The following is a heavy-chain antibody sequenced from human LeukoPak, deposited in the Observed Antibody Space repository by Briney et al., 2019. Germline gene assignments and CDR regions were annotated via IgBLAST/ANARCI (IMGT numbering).Heavy chain of an antibody. Sequence: SETLSLTCTVSGGSVIGSYWTWIRQPPGGNLEYIGYIYNTIDVQYGPSLKSRVTISIDMSRNQFSLTLNSVTAADTATYHCARSRNYDITGYNPTYYFDTWGQGALVTVAS. V-gene: IGHV4-59*02. CDR2: IYNTIDV. CDR1: GGSVIGSY. D-gene: IGHD3-22*01. CDR3: ARSRNYDITGYNPTYYFDT. J-gene: IGHJ4*02.